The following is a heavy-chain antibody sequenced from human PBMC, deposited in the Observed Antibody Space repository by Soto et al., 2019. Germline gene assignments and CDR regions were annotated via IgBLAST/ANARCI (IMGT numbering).Heavy chain of an antibody. CDR1: GFTFSTYA. CDR3: ARGGEWELTRFGPSDY. CDR2: ISYGGSNK. V-gene: IGHV3-30-3*01. Sequence: LRLSCVASGFTFSTYAMHWVRQAPGKGLEWVAVISYGGSNKYYADSVKGRFTISRDNSKNTLYLQMDSLGAEDAAVYYCARGGEWELTRFGPSDYWGQGITVTVYS. J-gene: IGHJ4*02. D-gene: IGHD1-26*01.